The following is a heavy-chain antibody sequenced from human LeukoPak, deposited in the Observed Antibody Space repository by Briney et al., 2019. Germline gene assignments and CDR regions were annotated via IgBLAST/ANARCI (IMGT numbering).Heavy chain of an antibody. CDR1: GFTFNSYW. CDR3: ARGMRQIDDAFDL. Sequence: PGGSLRLSCAASGFTFNSYWMSWVRQAPGKGLEWVANIKKDGSEKYYVDSVKGRFTISRDNAKNSLYLQMNSLRAEDTAMYYCARGMRQIDDAFDLWGQGTMVTVSS. J-gene: IGHJ3*01. V-gene: IGHV3-7*01. CDR2: IKKDGSEK. D-gene: IGHD6-25*01.